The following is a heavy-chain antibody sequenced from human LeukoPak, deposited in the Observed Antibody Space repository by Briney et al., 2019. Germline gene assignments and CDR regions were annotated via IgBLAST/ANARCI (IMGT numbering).Heavy chain of an antibody. D-gene: IGHD3-3*01. CDR3: ARDPKQYYDFWSGYYIRYYYYMDV. J-gene: IGHJ6*03. CDR2: IRYDGSNK. V-gene: IGHV3-30*02. Sequence: GGSLRLSCAASGFTFSSYGMHWVRQAPGKGLEWVAFIRYDGSNKYYADSVKGRFTISRDNSKNTLYLQMNNLRAEDTAVYYCARDPKQYYDFWSGYYIRYYYYMDVWGKGTTVTVSS. CDR1: GFTFSSYG.